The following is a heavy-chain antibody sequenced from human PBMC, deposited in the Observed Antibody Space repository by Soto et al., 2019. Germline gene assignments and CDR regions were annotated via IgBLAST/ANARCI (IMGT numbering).Heavy chain of an antibody. Sequence: ASVKVSCKTSGFTFTKYYMHWVRQAPGQGLDWVGVINPSGRTTSYAQKFLGRVTMTRDASTATVYMELNSLRSEDTAVYYCARDLDVTTVTTSFDSWGQGXLVTVHS. D-gene: IGHD4-17*01. CDR3: ARDLDVTTVTTSFDS. CDR1: GFTFTKYY. CDR2: INPSGRTT. J-gene: IGHJ5*01. V-gene: IGHV1-46*01.